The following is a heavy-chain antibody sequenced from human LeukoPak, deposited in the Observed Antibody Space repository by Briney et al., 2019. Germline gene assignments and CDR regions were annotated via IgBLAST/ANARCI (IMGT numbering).Heavy chain of an antibody. CDR1: GFTFSSYA. CDR2: ITGSGGST. Sequence: GSLRLSCAASGFTFSSYAMSWVRQAPGKGLEWVSGITGSGGSTYYADSVKGRFTISRDNSKNTLYLHMNSLRVEDTAVYYCAKRYGGTVDYWGQGTLVTVSS. D-gene: IGHD1-26*01. J-gene: IGHJ4*02. V-gene: IGHV3-23*01. CDR3: AKRYGGTVDY.